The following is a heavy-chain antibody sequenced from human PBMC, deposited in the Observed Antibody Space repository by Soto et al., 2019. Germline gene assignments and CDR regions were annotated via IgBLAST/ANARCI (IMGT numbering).Heavy chain of an antibody. D-gene: IGHD6-19*01. Sequence: SETLSLTCAVYGGSFSGYYWSWIRQPPGKGLEWIGEINHSGSTNYNPSLKSRVTISVDKSKNQFSLKLSSVTAADTAVYYCARLYSSGWPAYYYYYGMDVWGQGTTVTVSS. CDR2: INHSGST. J-gene: IGHJ6*02. V-gene: IGHV4-34*01. CDR3: ARLYSSGWPAYYYYYGMDV. CDR1: GGSFSGYY.